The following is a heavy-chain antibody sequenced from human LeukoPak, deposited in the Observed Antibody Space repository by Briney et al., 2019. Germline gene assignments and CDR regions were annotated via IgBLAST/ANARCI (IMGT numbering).Heavy chain of an antibody. D-gene: IGHD2-2*01. Sequence: ASVKVSCKASGYTFTGYYMHWVRQAPGQGLEWMGWINPNSGGTNYAQKFQGRVTMTRDTSISTAYMELSSLRSEDTAVYYCARSNIVVVPAADVLAWGMDVWGQGITVTVSS. CDR2: INPNSGGT. J-gene: IGHJ6*02. CDR1: GYTFTGYY. V-gene: IGHV1-2*02. CDR3: ARSNIVVVPAADVLAWGMDV.